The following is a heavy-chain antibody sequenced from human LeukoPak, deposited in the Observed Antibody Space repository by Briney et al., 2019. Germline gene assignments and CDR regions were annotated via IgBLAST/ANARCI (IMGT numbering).Heavy chain of an antibody. CDR3: VQDNSGSGSY. CDR2: ITNNGDTT. Sequence: GGSLRLSCSASGFTFSDYAMHWVRQAPGKRLDYVSAITNNGDTTYYADSVKGRFTISRDNSKNTLYLQMSSLRREDTAVYYCVQDNSGSGSYWGQGTLVTVSS. CDR1: GFTFSDYA. J-gene: IGHJ4*02. D-gene: IGHD3-10*01. V-gene: IGHV3-64D*06.